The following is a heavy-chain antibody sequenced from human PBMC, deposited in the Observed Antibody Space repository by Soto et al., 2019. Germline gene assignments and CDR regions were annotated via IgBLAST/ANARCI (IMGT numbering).Heavy chain of an antibody. J-gene: IGHJ4*02. V-gene: IGHV3-21*01. CDR2: ISSSSSYI. Sequence: EVQLVESGGGLVKPGGSLRLSCAASGFTFSSYSMNWVRQAPGEGLEWVSSISSSSSYIYYADSVKGRFTISRDNAKNSLYLQMNSLRAEDTAVYYCARSLHGSRGLVGDYWGQGTLVTVSS. D-gene: IGHD2-15*01. CDR1: GFTFSSYS. CDR3: ARSLHGSRGLVGDY.